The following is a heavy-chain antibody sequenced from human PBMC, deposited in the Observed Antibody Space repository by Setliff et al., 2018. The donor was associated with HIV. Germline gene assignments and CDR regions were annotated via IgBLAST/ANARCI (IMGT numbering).Heavy chain of an antibody. V-gene: IGHV1-69*13. CDR1: VRIFSNYP. J-gene: IGHJ4*02. CDR2: IIPVFRTP. D-gene: IGHD4-17*01. Sequence: GASVKVSCKASVRIFSNYPISWVRQAPGRGLEWMGGIIPVFRTPDYAQRFQDRLTITADESADTVYMELNSLRHEDTAVYFCARDRPYGGLPWYFETWGPGTLVTVSS. CDR3: ARDRPYGGLPWYFET.